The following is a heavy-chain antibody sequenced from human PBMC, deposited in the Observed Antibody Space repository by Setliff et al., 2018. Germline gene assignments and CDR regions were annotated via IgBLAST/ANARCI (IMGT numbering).Heavy chain of an antibody. CDR1: GESFSNNY. J-gene: IGHJ1*01. CDR3: GRVDFTMIQGVVGH. CDR2: VYYSGYT. V-gene: IGHV4-39*07. Sequence: PSETLSLTCSVYGESFSNNYWGWIRQAPGKGMEWIGSVYYSGYTYSKPSLQSRVSMSVDASKNQFSLKLASVTAADTAVYYCGRVDFTMIQGVVGHWGQGTLVTVSS. D-gene: IGHD3-10*01.